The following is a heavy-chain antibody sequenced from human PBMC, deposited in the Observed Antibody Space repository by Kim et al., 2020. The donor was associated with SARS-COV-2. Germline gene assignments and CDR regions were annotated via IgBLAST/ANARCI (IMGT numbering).Heavy chain of an antibody. D-gene: IGHD2-8*01. CDR2: INPNSGGT. CDR1: GYTFTGYY. CDR3: AAPGTGMVYAAFDY. J-gene: IGHJ4*02. Sequence: ASVKVSCKASGYTFTGYYMHWVRQAPGQGLEWMGWINPNSGGTNYAQKFQGRVTMTRDTSISTAYMELSRLRSDDTALYYCAAPGTGMVYAAFDYWGQGTLVTVSS. V-gene: IGHV1-2*02.